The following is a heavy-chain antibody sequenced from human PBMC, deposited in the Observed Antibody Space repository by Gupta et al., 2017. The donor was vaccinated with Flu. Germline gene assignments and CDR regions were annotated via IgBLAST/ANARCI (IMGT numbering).Heavy chain of an antibody. CDR3: EKVIQYYDSFGHYFDN. CDR2: ISWNSNSI. Sequence: GKGLEWVAGISWNSNSIRYRGSVEGRFTISRDNAKNSLYLEMNSLRAEDTALYYCEKVIQYYDSFGHYFDNWGQGTVVTVSS. V-gene: IGHV3-9*01. D-gene: IGHD3-16*01. J-gene: IGHJ4*02.